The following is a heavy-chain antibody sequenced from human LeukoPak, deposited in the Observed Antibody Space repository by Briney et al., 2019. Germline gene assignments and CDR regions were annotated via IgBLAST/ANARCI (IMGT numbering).Heavy chain of an antibody. V-gene: IGHV3-33*01. CDR3: ARDLDSSSLDY. D-gene: IGHD6-13*01. Sequence: GRSLRLSCAASGFTFSSCGMHWVRQAPGKGLEWVAVIWYDGSNKYYADSVKGRFTISRDNSKNTLYLQMNSLRAEDTAVYYCARDLDSSSLDYWGQGTLVTASS. CDR1: GFTFSSCG. J-gene: IGHJ4*02. CDR2: IWYDGSNK.